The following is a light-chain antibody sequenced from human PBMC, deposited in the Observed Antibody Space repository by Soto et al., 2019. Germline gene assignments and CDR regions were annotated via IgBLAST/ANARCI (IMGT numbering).Light chain of an antibody. CDR2: WAS. Sequence: DIVMTQSPDSLAVSLGERATINCKSSQSVLYSSNNKNYLAWYQQKPGQPPKLFIYWASTRVSGVPDRFGGSGSATDFTLTITSLQAEDVAVYYCQQYYSTPGTFGQGTKVEI. J-gene: IGKJ1*01. CDR1: QSVLYSSNNKNY. V-gene: IGKV4-1*01. CDR3: QQYYSTPGT.